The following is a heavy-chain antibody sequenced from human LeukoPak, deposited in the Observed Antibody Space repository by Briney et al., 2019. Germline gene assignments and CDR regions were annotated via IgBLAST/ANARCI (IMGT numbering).Heavy chain of an antibody. CDR3: AKEYLGPIVVVTANALDI. Sequence: PGGSLRLSCAASGFTFSSYAMSWVRQAPGKGLEWVSAISGSGGSTYYADSVKGRFTISRDNSKNTLYLQMNSLRAEDTAVYYCAKEYLGPIVVVTANALDIWGQGTMVTVSS. J-gene: IGHJ3*02. V-gene: IGHV3-23*01. D-gene: IGHD2-21*02. CDR2: ISGSGGST. CDR1: GFTFSSYA.